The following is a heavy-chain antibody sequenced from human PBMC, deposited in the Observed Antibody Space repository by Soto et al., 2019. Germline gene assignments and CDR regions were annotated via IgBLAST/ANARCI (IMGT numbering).Heavy chain of an antibody. Sequence: ETLSLTCTVSGGSISRSSYSWGWIRQPPGKGLEWIGTIYYSGSTYYNPSLKSRVTISVDTSKNQFSLKLSSVTAADTAVYYCATRQGGSYNWFDPWGQGTLVTVSS. J-gene: IGHJ5*02. CDR1: GGSISRSSYS. D-gene: IGHD2-15*01. CDR3: ATRQGGSYNWFDP. CDR2: IYYSGST. V-gene: IGHV4-39*01.